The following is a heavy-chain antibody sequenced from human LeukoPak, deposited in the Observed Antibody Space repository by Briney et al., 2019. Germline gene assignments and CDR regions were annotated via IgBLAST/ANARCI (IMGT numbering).Heavy chain of an antibody. V-gene: IGHV3-23*01. CDR3: AKDLSSSSWNYYFDY. D-gene: IGHD6-13*01. J-gene: IGHJ4*02. CDR2: ISGRGGST. Sequence: PGGSLRLSCAASTFTFSSYAMSWVRQAAGKGLEWVSAISGRGGSTYYADSVKGRFTISRDNSKNTLYLQMNSLRAEDTAVYYCAKDLSSSSWNYYFDYWGQGTLVTVSS. CDR1: TFTFSSYA.